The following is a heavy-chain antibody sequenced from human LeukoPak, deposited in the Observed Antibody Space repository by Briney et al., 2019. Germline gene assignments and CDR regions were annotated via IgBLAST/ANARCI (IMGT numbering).Heavy chain of an antibody. Sequence: GESLKISCRVSGYTFTNYWIGWVRQMPGKGLEWMGIIHPGSSDTEYRPSFQGQVTISADKSITTAYLQWSGLKASDTAIYYCARPGNRTGFDYWGQGTLVTVSS. D-gene: IGHD1-14*01. CDR2: IHPGSSDT. CDR1: GYTFTNYW. CDR3: ARPGNRTGFDY. J-gene: IGHJ4*02. V-gene: IGHV5-51*01.